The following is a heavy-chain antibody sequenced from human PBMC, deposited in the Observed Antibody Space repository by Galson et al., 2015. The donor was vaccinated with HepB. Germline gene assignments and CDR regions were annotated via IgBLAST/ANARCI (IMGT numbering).Heavy chain of an antibody. CDR2: ISSGGTT. D-gene: IGHD6-25*01. Sequence: SLRLSCAASGFSFTSHGMNWVRQAPGKGLEWVSYISSGGTTYYADSVKGRFTISRDNAKKTMYLHMSSLRAEDTAVYYCARNPASYDYYNMDVWGQGTTVTVSS. CDR3: ARNPASYDYYNMDV. V-gene: IGHV3-48*01. J-gene: IGHJ6*02. CDR1: GFSFTSHG.